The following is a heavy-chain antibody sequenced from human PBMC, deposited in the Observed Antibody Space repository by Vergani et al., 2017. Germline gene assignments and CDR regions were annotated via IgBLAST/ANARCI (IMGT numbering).Heavy chain of an antibody. CDR3: ARADLSSIAARLGAFDI. Sequence: QVQLVESGGGVVQPGRSLRLSCAASGFTFSSYAMHWVRQAPGKGLEWVAVISYDGSNKYYADSVKGRFTISRDNSKNTLYLQMNSLRAQDTAVYYCARADLSSIAARLGAFDIWGQGTMGTVSS. CDR2: ISYDGSNK. J-gene: IGHJ3*02. D-gene: IGHD6-6*01. CDR1: GFTFSSYA. V-gene: IGHV3-30-3*01.